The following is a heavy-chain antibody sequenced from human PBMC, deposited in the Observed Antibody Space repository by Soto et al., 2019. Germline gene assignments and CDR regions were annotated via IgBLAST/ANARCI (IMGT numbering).Heavy chain of an antibody. D-gene: IGHD1-26*01. CDR1: DGSVSSGSYY. J-gene: IGHJ6*02. CDR2: IYSSGST. V-gene: IGHV4-61*01. CDR3: ARDRGGRTKYSGSPRDCGMDV. Sequence: PSETLSLTXTVSDGSVSSGSYYWTWIRQPPGKGLEWIGYIYSSGSTLYNPSLKSRVIISVDTSMNQFSLKLSSVTAADTAVYYCARDRGGRTKYSGSPRDCGMDVWGQGTTVTVSS.